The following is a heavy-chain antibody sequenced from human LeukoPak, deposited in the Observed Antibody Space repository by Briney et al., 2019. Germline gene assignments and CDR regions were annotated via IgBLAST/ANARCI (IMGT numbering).Heavy chain of an antibody. V-gene: IGHV3-21*01. Sequence: PGGSLRLSCAASGFTFSSYSMKWVRQAPGRGLEWVSSIRFTGSYIYYADSVKGRFTISRDDAKNSLHLQMNSLRAEDTAVYYCARDGQNDSPYSMDVWGQGTTVTVSS. CDR2: IRFTGSYI. J-gene: IGHJ6*02. CDR3: ARDGQNDSPYSMDV. D-gene: IGHD3-16*01. CDR1: GFTFSSYS.